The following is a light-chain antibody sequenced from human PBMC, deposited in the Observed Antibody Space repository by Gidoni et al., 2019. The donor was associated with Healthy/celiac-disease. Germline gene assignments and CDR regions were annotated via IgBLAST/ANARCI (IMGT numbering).Light chain of an antibody. Sequence: EIVMTQSPATRSVSPGERATLSCRARQSVSSNLAWYQQKPGQAPRLLIYGASTRATGIPARFSGSGSGTEFTLTISSLQSEDFAVYYCQQYNNWQAFXGXTKVEIK. V-gene: IGKV3D-15*01. J-gene: IGKJ4*01. CDR1: QSVSSN. CDR3: QQYNNWQA. CDR2: GAS.